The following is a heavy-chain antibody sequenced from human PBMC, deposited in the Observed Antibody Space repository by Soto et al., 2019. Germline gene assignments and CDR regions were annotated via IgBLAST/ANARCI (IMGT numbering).Heavy chain of an antibody. CDR2: ISIRGGDE. CDR1: GFTCSSYA. Sequence: QVQLVESWGGVVQPGKSLRLSCAASGFTCSSYAMHWALQAPGKGLEWVTVISIRGGDEYYAESVRGRFTISRDDSKNKLYLQMDSLRVEDTAVYYCARGTIVARQHLDYWGQGTLVTVSS. J-gene: IGHJ4*02. V-gene: IGHV3-30*03. CDR3: ARGTIVARQHLDY. D-gene: IGHD6-6*01.